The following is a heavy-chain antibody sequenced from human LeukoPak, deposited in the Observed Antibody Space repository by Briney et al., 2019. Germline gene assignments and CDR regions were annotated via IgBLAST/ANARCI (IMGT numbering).Heavy chain of an antibody. D-gene: IGHD2-21*02. CDR2: IIPILGIA. CDR1: GGTFSSYA. V-gene: IGHV1-69*04. J-gene: IGHJ4*02. CDR3: ARRTCGGDCYSPPFDY. Sequence: ASVKVSCKASGGTFSSYAISWVRQAPGQGLEWMGRIIPILGIANYAQKFQGRVTITADKSTSTAYMELSSLRSEDTAVYYCARRTCGGDCYSPPFDYWGQGTLVTVSS.